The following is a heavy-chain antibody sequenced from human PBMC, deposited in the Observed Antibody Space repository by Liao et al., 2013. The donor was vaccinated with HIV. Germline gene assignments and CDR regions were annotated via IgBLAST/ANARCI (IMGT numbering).Heavy chain of an antibody. Sequence: QVQLQESGPGLVKPSETLSLTCTVSGGSISNYYWSWIRQPAGKGLEWIGRVYITGTTNYNPSLRSRVTMSVDMSKNQFSLKLSSVTAADTAVYYCARDSIQLYLRTPFDVWGQGTMVTVSS. J-gene: IGHJ3*01. CDR2: VYITGTT. CDR3: ARDSIQLYLRTPFDV. CDR1: GGSISNYY. V-gene: IGHV4-4*07. D-gene: IGHD5-18*01.